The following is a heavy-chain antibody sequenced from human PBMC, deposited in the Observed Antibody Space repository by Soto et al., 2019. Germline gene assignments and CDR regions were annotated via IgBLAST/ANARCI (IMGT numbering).Heavy chain of an antibody. CDR3: ARVFRYYYDSSGYYPSNYFDY. Sequence: QVQLVQSGAEVKKPGASVKVSCKASGYTFTGYYMHWVRQAPGQGLEWMGWINPNSGGTNYAQKFQGRVTMTRDTSISTAYMELSRLRSDDTAVYYCARVFRYYYDSSGYYPSNYFDYWGQGTLATVSS. CDR2: INPNSGGT. D-gene: IGHD3-22*01. CDR1: GYTFTGYY. V-gene: IGHV1-2*02. J-gene: IGHJ4*02.